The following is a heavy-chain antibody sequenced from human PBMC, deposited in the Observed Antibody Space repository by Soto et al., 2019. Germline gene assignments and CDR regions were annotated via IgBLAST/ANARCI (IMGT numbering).Heavy chain of an antibody. V-gene: IGHV1-8*01. CDR1: GYTFTSYD. CDR3: ARRAETNGWNGFGADKYYFDF. Sequence: QGQLVQSGAEVRKPGASVKVSCEASGYTFTSYDIYWVRQATGQGLEWMGWMNPSTGNSGYAQKFQGRVTMTSDTSISTAHMELSSLRSEDTAVYYCARRAETNGWNGFGADKYYFDFWGQGTLVTVSS. D-gene: IGHD1-1*01. J-gene: IGHJ4*02. CDR2: MNPSTGNS.